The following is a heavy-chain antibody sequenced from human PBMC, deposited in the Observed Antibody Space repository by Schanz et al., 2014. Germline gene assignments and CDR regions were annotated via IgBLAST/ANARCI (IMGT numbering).Heavy chain of an antibody. CDR2: MNESHSTI. V-gene: IGHV3-23*04. CDR3: ARKVVATIGGYYDN. J-gene: IGHJ4*02. D-gene: IGHD5-12*01. CDR1: GFIFGSSV. Sequence: EVQLVESGGGWVQPGGSLRLSCAASGFIFGSSVMAWVRQAPGKGLEWVSAMNESHSTIYYADSVRGRFTISRDNAENTLFLQMNSLRAEDTAVYYCARKVVATIGGYYDNWGQGTLVIVSS.